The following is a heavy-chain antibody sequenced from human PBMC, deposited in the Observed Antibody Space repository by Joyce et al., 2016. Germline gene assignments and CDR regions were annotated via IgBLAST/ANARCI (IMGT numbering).Heavy chain of an antibody. J-gene: IGHJ4*02. Sequence: EVQLLESGGGLVQPGGSLRLSCAASGFTFSSYAMSWVRQAPGKGLEWVSIMSGSAIGTYYSDSVKGRFTISRDNSKNTLYLQMNSLRAEDTAVYYCAKGLRIVGITYFDHWGQGTLVTVSS. CDR3: AKGLRIVGITYFDH. D-gene: IGHD1-26*01. V-gene: IGHV3-23*01. CDR2: MSGSAIGT. CDR1: GFTFSSYA.